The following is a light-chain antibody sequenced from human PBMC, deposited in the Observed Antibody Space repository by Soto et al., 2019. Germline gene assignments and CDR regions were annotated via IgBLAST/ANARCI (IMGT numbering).Light chain of an antibody. CDR2: STS. V-gene: IGKV1D-12*01. J-gene: IGKJ4*01. CDR3: QQSNSYPLT. Sequence: DIQMTQSPSSVSASIGDRVTITCLASQGIDIWLAWYQQKPGKAPELLIYSTSNLRSGVPSRFRGSRSGTVFTLTISSLQPEDFATYYCQQSNSYPLTFGGGTKVEV. CDR1: QGIDIW.